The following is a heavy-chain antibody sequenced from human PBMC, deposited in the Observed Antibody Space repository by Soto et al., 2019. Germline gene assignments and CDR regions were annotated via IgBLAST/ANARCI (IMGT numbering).Heavy chain of an antibody. Sequence: QVQLVQSGAEVKKPGSSVKVSCKASGGTFSSYAISWVRQAPGQGLEWMGGIIPIFGTANYAQKFQGRATITADESPSTAYMELSSLRSEDTAMDYCGRQGWDSAAGAFDYWGQGTLVTVSS. J-gene: IGHJ4*02. D-gene: IGHD1-26*01. CDR1: GGTFSSYA. CDR2: IIPIFGTA. V-gene: IGHV1-69*12. CDR3: GRQGWDSAAGAFDY.